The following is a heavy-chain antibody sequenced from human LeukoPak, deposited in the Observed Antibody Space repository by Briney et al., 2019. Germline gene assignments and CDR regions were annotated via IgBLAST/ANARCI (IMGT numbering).Heavy chain of an antibody. CDR1: GYTFTGYY. Sequence: ASVKVSCKASGYTFTGYYMHWVRQAPGQGLEWMGRINPNSGGTNYAQKFQGRVTMTRDTSISTASMELSRLRSDDTAVYYCARGPRLDSSGWYYGAFDIWGQGTMVTVSS. D-gene: IGHD6-19*01. V-gene: IGHV1-2*06. CDR2: INPNSGGT. CDR3: ARGPRLDSSGWYYGAFDI. J-gene: IGHJ3*02.